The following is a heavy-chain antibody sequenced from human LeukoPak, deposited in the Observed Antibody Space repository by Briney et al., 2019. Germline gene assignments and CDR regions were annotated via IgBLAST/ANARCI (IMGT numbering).Heavy chain of an antibody. Sequence: PGGSLRLSCAASGFTFSSYSMNWVRQAPGKGLEWVSSISSSSSYIYYADSVKGRFTISRDNAKNSLYLQMNSLRAEDTAVYYCAIGGYRFYSSSSLIDFQHWGQGTLVTVSS. J-gene: IGHJ1*01. V-gene: IGHV3-21*01. CDR2: ISSSSSYI. CDR3: AIGGYRFYSSSSLIDFQH. CDR1: GFTFSSYS. D-gene: IGHD6-6*01.